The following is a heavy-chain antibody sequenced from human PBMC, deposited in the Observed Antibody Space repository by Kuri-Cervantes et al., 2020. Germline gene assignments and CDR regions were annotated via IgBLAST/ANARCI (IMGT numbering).Heavy chain of an antibody. V-gene: IGHV1-24*01. Sequence: ASVKVSCKVSGYTLTELSMHWVRQAPGKGLEWMGGFDPEDGETIYAQKFQGRVTMTEDTSTDTAYMELSSLRSEDTAVHYCARVGSGIVVVPAAMPEGGAFDIWGQGTMVTVSS. J-gene: IGHJ3*02. CDR2: FDPEDGET. CDR3: ARVGSGIVVVPAAMPEGGAFDI. CDR1: GYTLTELS. D-gene: IGHD2-2*01.